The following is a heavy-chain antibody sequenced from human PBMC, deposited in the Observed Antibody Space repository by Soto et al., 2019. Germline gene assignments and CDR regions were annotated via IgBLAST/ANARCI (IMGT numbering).Heavy chain of an antibody. J-gene: IGHJ4*02. V-gene: IGHV1-69*13. Sequence: SVKVSCKASGGTFSSYAISWVRQAPGQGLEWMGGIIPIFGTANYAQKFQGRVTITADESTSTAYMELSSLRSEDTAVYYCARAFVPNYYGSGRYFFAYWGQGTLVTVSS. D-gene: IGHD3-10*01. CDR3: ARAFVPNYYGSGRYFFAY. CDR2: IIPIFGTA. CDR1: GGTFSSYA.